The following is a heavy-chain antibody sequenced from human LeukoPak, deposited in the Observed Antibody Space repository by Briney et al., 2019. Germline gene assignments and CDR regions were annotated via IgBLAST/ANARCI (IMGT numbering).Heavy chain of an antibody. Sequence: GASVKVSCKASGYTFTSYGISWVRQAPGQGLEWMGGISAYNGNTNYAQKLQGRVTMTTDTSTSTAYMELRSLRSDDTAVYYCARDFYDFWSGYENWFDPWGQGTLVTVSS. CDR2: ISAYNGNT. D-gene: IGHD3-3*01. CDR1: GYTFTSYG. V-gene: IGHV1-18*01. CDR3: ARDFYDFWSGYENWFDP. J-gene: IGHJ5*02.